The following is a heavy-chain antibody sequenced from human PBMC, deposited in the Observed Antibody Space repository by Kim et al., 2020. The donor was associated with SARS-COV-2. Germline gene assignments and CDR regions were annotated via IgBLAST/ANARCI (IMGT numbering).Heavy chain of an antibody. CDR3: AKDAVGATIDYYGMDV. Sequence: SVKGPFTISRDNAKNSLYLQMNSLRAEDTALYYCAKDAVGATIDYYGMDVWGQGTTVTVSS. J-gene: IGHJ6*02. D-gene: IGHD1-26*01. V-gene: IGHV3-9*01.